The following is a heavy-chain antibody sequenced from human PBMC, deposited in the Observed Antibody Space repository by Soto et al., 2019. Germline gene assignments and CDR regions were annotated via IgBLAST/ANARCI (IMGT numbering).Heavy chain of an antibody. CDR1: GYSFTKYW. CDR3: ARSYSGTYPPPYYFDY. V-gene: IGHV5-51*01. CDR2: IYPGDSDT. Sequence: EVQLAQSGAEVKKPGESLKISCKGSGYSFTKYWIGWVRQMPGKGLEWMGIIYPGDSDTRYSPSFQGQVISSADKSINTAYLQWSSLQASDTAIYYCARSYSGTYPPPYYFDYWGQGTLVTVSS. D-gene: IGHD1-26*01. J-gene: IGHJ4*02.